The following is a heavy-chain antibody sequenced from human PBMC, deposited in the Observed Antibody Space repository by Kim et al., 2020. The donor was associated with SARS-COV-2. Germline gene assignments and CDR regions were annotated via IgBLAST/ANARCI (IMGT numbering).Heavy chain of an antibody. J-gene: IGHJ5*02. D-gene: IGHD6-13*01. CDR1: GFTFDDYA. CDR2: ISWNSGSI. CDR3: AKDGTYSSSWYRGRFDP. V-gene: IGHV3-9*01. Sequence: GGSLRLSCAASGFTFDDYAMHWVRQAPGKGLEWVSGISWNSGSIGYADSVKGRFTISRDNAKNSLYLQMNSLRAEDTALYYCAKDGTYSSSWYRGRFDP.